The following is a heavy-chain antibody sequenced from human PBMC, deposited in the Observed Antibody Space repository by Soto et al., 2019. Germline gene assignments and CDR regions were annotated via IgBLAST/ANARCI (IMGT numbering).Heavy chain of an antibody. J-gene: IGHJ3*01. V-gene: IGHV2-5*02. CDR2: IFWDDDA. Sequence: QITLKESGPTLVKPTQTLTLTCIFSGFSFSADGVGVGWSRQPPGKALELLALIFWDDDARYSPSLKSRLTITKDTSKNQVVLTMTNMDPVDTATYYCAHAYGGTSWPNDAFDVWGPGTVVTVSS. CDR1: GFSFSADGVG. D-gene: IGHD2-21*01. CDR3: AHAYGGTSWPNDAFDV.